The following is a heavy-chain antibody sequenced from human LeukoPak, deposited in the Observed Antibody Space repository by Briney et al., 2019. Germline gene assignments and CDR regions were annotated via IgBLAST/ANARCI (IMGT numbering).Heavy chain of an antibody. V-gene: IGHV3-73*01. CDR3: RAAVDLNDY. Sequence: GGSLRLSCAASGFTFSGSAMHWVRQASGKGLEWLGRIRSKADSYTTAYAASVKGRFIVSRDDSKNTAYLQMNSLKTEDTAVYYCRAAVDLNDYWAQGTLVTVSS. D-gene: IGHD6-13*01. CDR1: GFTFSGSA. J-gene: IGHJ4*02. CDR2: IRSKADSYTT.